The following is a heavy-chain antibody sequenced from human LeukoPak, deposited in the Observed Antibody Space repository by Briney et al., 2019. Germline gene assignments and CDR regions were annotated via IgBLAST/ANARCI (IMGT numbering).Heavy chain of an antibody. CDR1: GDSISSGGYY. D-gene: IGHD5-18*01. J-gene: IGHJ4*02. Sequence: PSETLSLTCTVSGDSISSGGYYWSWIRQHPGKGLEWIGYIYYSGSAYYNPFLKSRVSISVDTSKNQFSLKLSSVTAADTAVYYCASGYSPATWGQGTLVTVSS. CDR3: ASGYSPAT. CDR2: IYYSGSA. V-gene: IGHV4-31*03.